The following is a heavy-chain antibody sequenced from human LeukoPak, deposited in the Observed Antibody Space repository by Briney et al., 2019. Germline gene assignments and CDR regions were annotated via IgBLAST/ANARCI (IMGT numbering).Heavy chain of an antibody. J-gene: IGHJ3*02. CDR1: GFTFDDYG. D-gene: IGHD3-16*02. V-gene: IGHV3-20*01. CDR2: INWNGGST. Sequence: GGSLRLSCAASGFTFDDYGMNWVRQAPGKGLEWVSGINWNGGSTGYADSVKGRFTISRDNAKNSLYLQMNSLRAEDTALYHCARVDYDYVWGSYRLGAFDIWGQGTMVTVSS. CDR3: ARVDYDYVWGSYRLGAFDI.